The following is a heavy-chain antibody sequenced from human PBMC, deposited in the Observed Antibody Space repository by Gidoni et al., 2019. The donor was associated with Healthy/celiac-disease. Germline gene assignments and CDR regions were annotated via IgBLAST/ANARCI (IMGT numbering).Heavy chain of an antibody. D-gene: IGHD6-13*01. CDR1: GYTFTSYA. J-gene: IGHJ1*01. Sequence: ASVKVSCKASGYTFTSYAMHWVRQAPGQRLEWMGWINAGNGNTKYSQKFQGRVTITRDTSASTAYMELSSLRSEDTAVYYWARGREESSSWPIQHWGQGTLVTVSS. CDR3: ARGREESSSWPIQH. V-gene: IGHV1-3*01. CDR2: INAGNGNT.